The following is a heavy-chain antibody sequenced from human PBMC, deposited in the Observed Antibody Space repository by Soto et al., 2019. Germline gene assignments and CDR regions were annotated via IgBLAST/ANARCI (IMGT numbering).Heavy chain of an antibody. D-gene: IGHD1-26*01. CDR2: ISYDATTK. J-gene: IGHJ4*02. V-gene: IGHV3-30-3*01. Sequence: QVQLVESGGGVVQPGRSLRLSCAASGFTFSNYPLHWVRQAPGKGLEWVAVISYDATTKYYADSMKGRFTISRDNSKNTLYLQMNSLRAEDTAVYYCARDPLVGAPDYFDYWGQGTLVTVSS. CDR1: GFTFSNYP. CDR3: ARDPLVGAPDYFDY.